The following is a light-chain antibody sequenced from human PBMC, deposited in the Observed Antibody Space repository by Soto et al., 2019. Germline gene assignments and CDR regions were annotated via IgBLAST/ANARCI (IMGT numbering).Light chain of an antibody. V-gene: IGLV1-40*01. CDR1: SSNIGAGYD. CDR2: GNS. CDR3: ESYVSSMSYV. J-gene: IGLJ1*01. Sequence: QSVLTQPPSVSGAPGQRVTISCTGSSSNIGAGYDVHWYQQLPGTAPKLLIYGNSNRPSGVPDRFSGSKSGTSASLAITGLQADDEAYDSGESYVSSMSYVFGTVTKLTVL.